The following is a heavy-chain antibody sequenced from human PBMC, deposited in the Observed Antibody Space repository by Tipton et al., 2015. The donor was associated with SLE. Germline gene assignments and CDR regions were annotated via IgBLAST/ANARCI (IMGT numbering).Heavy chain of an antibody. CDR2: IVSSGGNM. Sequence: SLRLSCAASGFSLSHYAMNWVRQAPGKGLEWVSYIVSSGGNMYYADSVKGRFTVSRDNARNSLYLQLNSLTVEDTAVYYCARSPFDGYYNYFYMDVWGKGTTVTVSS. D-gene: IGHD3-16*01. CDR1: GFSLSHYA. CDR3: ARSPFDGYYNYFYMDV. J-gene: IGHJ6*03. V-gene: IGHV3-48*03.